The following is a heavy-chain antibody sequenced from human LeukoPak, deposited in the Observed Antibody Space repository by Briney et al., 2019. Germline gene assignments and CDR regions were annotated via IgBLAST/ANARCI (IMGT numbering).Heavy chain of an antibody. CDR2: IAFDGSEK. V-gene: IGHV3-30*04. D-gene: IGHD2-2*02. CDR1: GFTFTNFA. Sequence: GGSLRLSCVASGFTFTNFALHWVRQAPGKGLEWVALIAFDGSEKYYADSVKGRFTISRDNSKNTLYLQLNSLTSEDTAVYYCARVGYTAYAFDIWGQGTMVTVSS. J-gene: IGHJ3*02. CDR3: ARVGYTAYAFDI.